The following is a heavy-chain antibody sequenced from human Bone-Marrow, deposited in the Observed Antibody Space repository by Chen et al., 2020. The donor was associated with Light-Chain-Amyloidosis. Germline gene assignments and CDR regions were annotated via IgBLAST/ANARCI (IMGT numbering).Heavy chain of an antibody. CDR3: AKGVAGGDYGDYWAY. J-gene: IGHJ4*02. CDR2: ISFDGNTK. V-gene: IGHV3-30*18. D-gene: IGHD4-17*01. CDR1: GFKFSCFG. Sequence: QLQLVESGGGVVQPGRSLRVSCAASGFKFSCFGMHWIRQSPGKGLEWVAVISFDGNTKYYADSVKGRFTISRDNSKNTVYLQMNGLRTEDTAVYFCAKGVAGGDYGDYWAYWGQGTLVIVSS.